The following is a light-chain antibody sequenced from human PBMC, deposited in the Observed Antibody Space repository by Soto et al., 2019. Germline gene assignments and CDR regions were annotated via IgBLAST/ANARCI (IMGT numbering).Light chain of an antibody. J-gene: IGKJ5*01. CDR3: QQYNNWPPIT. Sequence: EIVLTQSPATLSLSPGERSTLSCRSSQSVSSNLAWYQQKPGQAPRLLIYDASTRATGIPARFSGSGSGTEFTLTISSLQSEDFAVYYCQQYNNWPPITFGQGTRLEIK. CDR1: QSVSSN. V-gene: IGKV3-15*01. CDR2: DAS.